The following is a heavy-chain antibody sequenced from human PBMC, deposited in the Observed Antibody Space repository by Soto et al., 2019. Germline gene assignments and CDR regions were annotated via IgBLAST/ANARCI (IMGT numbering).Heavy chain of an antibody. CDR3: AKDGSTFSYYYALDV. J-gene: IGHJ6*02. D-gene: IGHD6-13*01. Sequence: QVQLVESGGGVVQPGRSLRLSCVASEFTFSSFAMHWVRQAPGKGLEWVTVISYDGGIKHYADAVRGRFTVSRDNSKNKVFLKMNSLRDEDTAVYYCAKDGSTFSYYYALDVWGQGTTVTVSS. V-gene: IGHV3-30-3*01. CDR1: EFTFSSFA. CDR2: ISYDGGIK.